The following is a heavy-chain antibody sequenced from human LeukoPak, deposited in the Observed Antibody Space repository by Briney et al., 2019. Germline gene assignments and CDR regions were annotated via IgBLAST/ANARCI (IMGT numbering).Heavy chain of an antibody. CDR2: ISAYNGNT. CDR1: GYTFTSYG. V-gene: IGHV1-18*01. CDR3: ARAFYGDYRMDY. Sequence: GSVKVSCKASGYTFTSYGISWVRQAPGQGLEWMGWISAYNGNTNYAQKLQGRVTMTTDTSTSTAYMELRSLRSDDTAVYYCARAFYGDYRMDYWGQGTLVTVSS. D-gene: IGHD4-17*01. J-gene: IGHJ4*02.